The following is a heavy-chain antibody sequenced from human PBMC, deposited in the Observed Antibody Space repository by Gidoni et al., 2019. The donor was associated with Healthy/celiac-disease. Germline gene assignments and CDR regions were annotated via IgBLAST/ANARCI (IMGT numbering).Heavy chain of an antibody. Sequence: QVQLVQSGAEVKKPGASVKVSCKASGYTFTSYYMHWGRQAPGQGLEWMGIINPSGGSTSYAQKFQGRVTMTRDTSTSTVYMELSSLRSEDTAVYYCARTYYYDSSGYYLDYWGQGTLVTVSS. CDR3: ARTYYYDSSGYYLDY. CDR2: INPSGGST. V-gene: IGHV1-46*01. J-gene: IGHJ4*02. D-gene: IGHD3-22*01. CDR1: GYTFTSYY.